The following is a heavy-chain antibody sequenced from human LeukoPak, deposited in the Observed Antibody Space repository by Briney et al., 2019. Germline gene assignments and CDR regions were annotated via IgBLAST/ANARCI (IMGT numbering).Heavy chain of an antibody. J-gene: IGHJ4*01. Sequence: GGSLRLSCAASGFTFSNFTIHWVRQAPGKGLEYVSAISGNGGSTYYADSVKGRFTISRDNSKNTMYLQMGSLRPEDMAVYYCARGWGYSNGWYYFDFWGQGTLVTVSS. CDR2: ISGNGGST. CDR1: GFTFSNFT. D-gene: IGHD6-19*01. CDR3: ARGWGYSNGWYYFDF. V-gene: IGHV3-64*02.